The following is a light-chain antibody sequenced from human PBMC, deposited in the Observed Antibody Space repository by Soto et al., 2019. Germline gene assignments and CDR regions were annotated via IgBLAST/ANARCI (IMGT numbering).Light chain of an antibody. Sequence: DIKMTQSPSSLSASVGDRVTITCRASQDITNYLAWYQQKPGKVPKLLIYAASTLHSGVPTRFSGSGSGTDFTLRNSSLQPEDVATYYCQKHNSEVGQGTKVEIK. CDR1: QDITNY. CDR3: QKHNSE. V-gene: IGKV1-27*01. J-gene: IGKJ1*01. CDR2: AAS.